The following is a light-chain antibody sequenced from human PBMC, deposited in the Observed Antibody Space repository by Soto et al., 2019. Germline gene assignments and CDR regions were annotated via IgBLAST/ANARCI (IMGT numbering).Light chain of an antibody. CDR2: WAS. V-gene: IGKV4-1*01. CDR3: QQYYSIPLT. Sequence: DIVMTQSPDSLAVSLGERATINCKSSQSVFYSSNNKNYLXWYQQKPGQPPKLLIYWASTRESGVPDRFSGSGSGTDFTLTISSLQAEDVAVYYCQQYYSIPLTFGPGTKVDIK. CDR1: QSVFYSSNNKNY. J-gene: IGKJ3*01.